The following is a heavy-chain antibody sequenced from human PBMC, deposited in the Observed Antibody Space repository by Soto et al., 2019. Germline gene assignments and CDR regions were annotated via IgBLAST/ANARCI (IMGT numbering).Heavy chain of an antibody. CDR1: GDSISTSSYY. Sequence: PXESLSLRCDVSGDSISTSSYYWGWIRQPPGKGLEWIASIYYSGATYYNPSLQSRVTISVDTSNNRFSLTLSSLTAADTAVYFCERLAYSGYLQSWGQGSLVTVSS. CDR2: IYYSGAT. D-gene: IGHD1-26*01. J-gene: IGHJ1*01. CDR3: ERLAYSGYLQS. V-gene: IGHV4-39*02.